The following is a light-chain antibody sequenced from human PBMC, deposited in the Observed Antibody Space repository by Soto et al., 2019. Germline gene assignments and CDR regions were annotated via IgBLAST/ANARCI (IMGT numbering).Light chain of an antibody. CDR2: GAS. J-gene: IGKJ1*01. Sequence: EVVLTQSPATLSLSPGERATLSCRASENARTFVDWYQQKPAQAPRLLIYGASNRATGIPARFSGSGSGTDFTLPISNLEPEDFAVYYCQQHSHWPPVTFGQGTRVEIQ. V-gene: IGKV3-11*01. CDR1: ENARTF. CDR3: QQHSHWPPVT.